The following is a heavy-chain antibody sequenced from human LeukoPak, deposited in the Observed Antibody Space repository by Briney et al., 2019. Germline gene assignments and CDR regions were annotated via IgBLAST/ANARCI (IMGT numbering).Heavy chain of an antibody. CDR2: INRDGSER. J-gene: IGHJ6*02. V-gene: IGHV3-7*03. CDR3: ARRNAMDI. Sequence: GGSLRLSCAASGFTFSNYWMTWVRQAPGKGLEWVANINRDGSERYYVDSVKGRFTISRDDAKSSLYLQMNSLRAEDTAVYYCARRNAMDIWGQGTTVIVFS. CDR1: GFTFSNYW.